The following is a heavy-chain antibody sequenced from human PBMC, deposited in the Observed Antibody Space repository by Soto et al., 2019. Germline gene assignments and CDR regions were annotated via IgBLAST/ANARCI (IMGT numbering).Heavy chain of an antibody. V-gene: IGHV3-23*01. J-gene: IGHJ4*02. CDR2: VSSDASTK. Sequence: GGSLRLSCAASGFTFSNYAMSWVRQAPGKGLEWASLVSSDASTKYYTDSVKGRFTISRDNSKNTLYLQMNSLRAEDTAVYYCARAATMIVVASDYWGQGTLFTVSS. D-gene: IGHD3-22*01. CDR1: GFTFSNYA. CDR3: ARAATMIVVASDY.